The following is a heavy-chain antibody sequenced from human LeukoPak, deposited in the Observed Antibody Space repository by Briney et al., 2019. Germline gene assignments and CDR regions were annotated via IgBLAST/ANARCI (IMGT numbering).Heavy chain of an antibody. CDR3: AKDAGATTLFDY. CDR1: GFTFDDYA. D-gene: IGHD1-26*01. J-gene: IGHJ4*02. CDR2: ISWNSGSI. Sequence: GGSLRLSCAASGFTFDDYAMLWVRQAPGKGLEWVSGISWNSGSIGYADSVKGRFTVSRDNAKNSLYLQMNSLRAEDTALYYCAKDAGATTLFDYWGQGTLATVSS. V-gene: IGHV3-9*01.